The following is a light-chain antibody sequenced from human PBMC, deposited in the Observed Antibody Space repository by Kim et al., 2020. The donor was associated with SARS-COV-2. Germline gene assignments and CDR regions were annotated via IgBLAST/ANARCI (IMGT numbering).Light chain of an antibody. CDR3: QQYKFYQWT. CDR1: QDFSDY. CDR2: AAS. J-gene: IGKJ1*01. V-gene: IGKV1-16*01. Sequence: ASVGDRVTITCRASQDFSDYLAWFQQKPGKAPKSLIYAASRMQSGVPSRFSGSGSGTEFTLTISNLQPEDFATYYCQQYKFYQWTFGQGTKVDIK.